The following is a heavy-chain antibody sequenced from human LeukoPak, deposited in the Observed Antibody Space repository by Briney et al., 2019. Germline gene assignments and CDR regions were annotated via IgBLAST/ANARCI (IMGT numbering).Heavy chain of an antibody. Sequence: GRSLRLSCAASGFTFSSYGMNWVRQAPGKGLEWVSSISSSSSYIYYADSVKGRFTISRDNAKNSLYLQMNSLRAEDTAVYYCARDLKGAAAGVDYWGQGTLVTVSS. CDR1: GFTFSSYG. CDR3: ARDLKGAAAGVDY. J-gene: IGHJ4*02. CDR2: ISSSSSYI. D-gene: IGHD6-13*01. V-gene: IGHV3-21*01.